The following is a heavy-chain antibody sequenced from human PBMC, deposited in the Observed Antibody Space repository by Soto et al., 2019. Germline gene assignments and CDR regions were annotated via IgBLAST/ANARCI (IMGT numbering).Heavy chain of an antibody. D-gene: IGHD3-10*01. CDR3: GREVQVHTPAFVY. CDR2: ISPMFGAA. CDR1: GGTFNTYA. J-gene: IGHJ4*02. Sequence: QVQLVQSGAEMKKPGSSVKVSCQSSGGTFNTYAMNWVRQAPGQGPEWMGDISPMFGAANYAPKFQGRVTITADESTGTSYMQLSSLTSEYPALSFCGREVQVHTPAFVYWGQGTLVTVSS. V-gene: IGHV1-69*19.